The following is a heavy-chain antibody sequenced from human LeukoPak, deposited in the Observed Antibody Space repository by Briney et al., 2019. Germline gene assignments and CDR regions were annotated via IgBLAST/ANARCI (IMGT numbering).Heavy chain of an antibody. CDR1: SGSISVTGID. Sequence: PSETLSLTCTVSSGSISVTGIDWGWVRQPPGKGLEYLGKIYYTGTTSYNPSLKSRVTISIDTSKNQFSLKLTSVTAADTAVYYCARARYSSSCFDYWGQGALVTVSS. CDR3: ARARYSSSCFDY. CDR2: IYYTGTT. J-gene: IGHJ4*02. D-gene: IGHD6-13*01. V-gene: IGHV4-39*07.